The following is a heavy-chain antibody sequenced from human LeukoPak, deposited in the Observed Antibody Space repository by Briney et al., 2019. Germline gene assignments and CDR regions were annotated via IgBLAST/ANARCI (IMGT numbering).Heavy chain of an antibody. CDR1: GYTFKNFG. D-gene: IGHD2-15*01. J-gene: IGHJ4*02. V-gene: IGHV1-18*01. CDR2: ISPYNGNA. CDR3: ARVYCSGGSCYSVDY. Sequence: ASVKVSCKASGYTFKNFGVTWVRQAPGQGLEWMGWISPYNGNAKYAQKLQGRVSMTTDTSTRTAYMELRSLRSDDTAVYYCARVYCSGGSCYSVDYWGQGTLVTVSS.